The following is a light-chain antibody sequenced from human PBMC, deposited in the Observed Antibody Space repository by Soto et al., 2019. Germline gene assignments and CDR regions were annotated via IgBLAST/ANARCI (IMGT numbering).Light chain of an antibody. J-gene: IGKJ4*01. Sequence: EIVMTQSPATLSVSPGERATLSCRASQSVSRNLAWYQQNPGQAPRLLIYGASTRATGIPAKFSGSGSGTEFTRTISSLQSEDFTVYYCQQYKIWPPALPFGGGTKVKSK. CDR2: GAS. V-gene: IGKV3-15*01. CDR1: QSVSRN. CDR3: QQYKIWPPALP.